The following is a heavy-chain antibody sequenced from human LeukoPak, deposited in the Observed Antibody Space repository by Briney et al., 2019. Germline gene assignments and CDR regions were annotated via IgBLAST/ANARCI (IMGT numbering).Heavy chain of an antibody. CDR1: GYSFTSYW. CDR2: IYPGDSDT. D-gene: IGHD6-19*01. V-gene: IGHV5-51*01. J-gene: IGHJ4*02. CDR3: ARHDSDWNYFDY. Sequence: PGESLKISCKGSGYSFTSYWIGWVRQMLGKGLEWMGIIYPGDSDTRYSPSFQGQVTISVDKSISTAYLQWSSLKASDTAIYYSARHDSDWNYFDYWGQGTLVTVSS.